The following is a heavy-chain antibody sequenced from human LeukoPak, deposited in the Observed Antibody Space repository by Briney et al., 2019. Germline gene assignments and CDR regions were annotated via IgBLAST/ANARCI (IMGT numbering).Heavy chain of an antibody. CDR1: GGTFSSYA. J-gene: IGHJ3*02. Sequence: GASVKVSCKASGGTFSSYAISWVRQAPGQGLEWMGRIIPIFGTANYAQKFQGRVAITTDESTSTAYMELSSLRSEDTAVYYCARPDWRSGSQESDAFDIWGQGTMVTVSS. D-gene: IGHD1-26*01. CDR3: ARPDWRSGSQESDAFDI. CDR2: IIPIFGTA. V-gene: IGHV1-69*05.